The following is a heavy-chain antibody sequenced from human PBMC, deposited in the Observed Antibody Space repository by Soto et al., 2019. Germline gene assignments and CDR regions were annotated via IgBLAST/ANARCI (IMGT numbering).Heavy chain of an antibody. Sequence: PGGSLRLSCAASGFTFDDYAMHWVRQAPGKGLDWVSGISWNSGSIGYADSVKGRFTISRDNAKNSLYLQMNSLRAEDTALYYCAKALSGSYYGSYYYYGMDVWGQGTTVTVSS. CDR1: GFTFDDYA. J-gene: IGHJ6*02. CDR3: AKALSGSYYGSYYYYGMDV. V-gene: IGHV3-9*01. D-gene: IGHD1-26*01. CDR2: ISWNSGSI.